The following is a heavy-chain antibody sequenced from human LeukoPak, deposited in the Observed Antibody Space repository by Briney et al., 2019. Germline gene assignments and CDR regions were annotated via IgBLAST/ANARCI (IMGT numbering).Heavy chain of an antibody. Sequence: SGTLSLTCAVSGGSISSSNWWSWVRQPPGKGLEWIGEIYHSGSTNYNPSLKSRVTISVDKSKNQFSLKLSSVTAADTAVYYCARDTLTMVRASDYWGQGTLVTVSS. V-gene: IGHV4-4*02. CDR2: IYHSGST. CDR1: GGSISSSNW. J-gene: IGHJ4*02. CDR3: ARDTLTMVRASDY. D-gene: IGHD3-10*01.